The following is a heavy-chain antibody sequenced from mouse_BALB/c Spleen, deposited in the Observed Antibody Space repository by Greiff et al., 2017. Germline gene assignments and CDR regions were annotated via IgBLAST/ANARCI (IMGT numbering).Heavy chain of an antibody. Sequence: EVQLQQSGAELVKPGASVKLSCTASGFNIKDTYMHWVKQRPEQGLEWIGRIDPANGNTKYDPKFQGKATITADTSSNTAYLQLSSLTSEDTAVYYCVYYGSSYLWFAYWGQGTLVTVSA. CDR2: IDPANGNT. CDR1: GFNIKDTY. D-gene: IGHD1-1*01. J-gene: IGHJ3*01. V-gene: IGHV14-3*02. CDR3: VYYGSSYLWFAY.